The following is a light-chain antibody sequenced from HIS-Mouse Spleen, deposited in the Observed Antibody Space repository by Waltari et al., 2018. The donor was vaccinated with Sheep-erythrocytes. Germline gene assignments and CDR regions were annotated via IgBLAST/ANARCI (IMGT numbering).Light chain of an antibody. Sequence: DIVMTQSPLSLPVTPGEPASISCRSSQSLLHSNGYNYLDWYLQKPGQSPHLLFYLGSNRASGVPDRFSGSGSGTDFTLRISRVEAEDVGVYYCMQALQTPWTFGQGTRLEIK. CDR3: MQALQTPWT. V-gene: IGKV2-28*01. CDR2: LGS. CDR1: QSLLHSNGYNY. J-gene: IGKJ5*01.